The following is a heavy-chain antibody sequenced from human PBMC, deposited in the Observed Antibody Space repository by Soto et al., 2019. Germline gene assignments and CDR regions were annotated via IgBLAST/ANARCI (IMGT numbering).Heavy chain of an antibody. J-gene: IGHJ4*02. CDR3: AKVPYNWNYSFDY. Sequence: QVQLVESGGGVVQPGRSLRLSCAASGFIFSSKDMHWVRQAPGKGLEWVAVISYDGSNKYYADSVKGRFTISRDNSKKTLYLQMNSLRAEDTAVYYCAKVPYNWNYSFDYWGQGTLVTVSS. CDR2: ISYDGSNK. D-gene: IGHD1-1*01. CDR1: GFIFSSKD. V-gene: IGHV3-30*18.